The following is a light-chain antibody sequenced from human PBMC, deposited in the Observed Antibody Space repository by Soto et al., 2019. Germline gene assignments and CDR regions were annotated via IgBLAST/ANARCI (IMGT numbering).Light chain of an antibody. CDR2: SAS. CDR3: QQYSSWPFT. V-gene: IGKV3-15*01. Sequence: EIVMTQSPATLSVSPGDGATVSCRASHSISVNLAWYQQKPGQAPRLLLYSASTRATGIPARFSGSASGTKFTLPISRLQSEDFAISYCQQYSSWPFTFGPGTKLDIK. CDR1: HSISVN. J-gene: IGKJ3*01.